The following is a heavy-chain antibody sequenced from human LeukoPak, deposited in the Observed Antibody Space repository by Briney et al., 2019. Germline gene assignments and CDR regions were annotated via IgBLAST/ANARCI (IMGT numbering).Heavy chain of an antibody. D-gene: IGHD2-2*01. CDR2: ISAYNGNT. Sequence: ASVKVSCKASGYTFTSYGISWVRHAAGQGLEWMGWISAYNGNTNYAQKLQGRVTMTTDTSTSTAYMELRSLRSDDTAVYYCASGTPRYCSSTSCYVGNYYYYGMDVWGQGTTVTVPS. CDR1: GYTFTSYG. J-gene: IGHJ6*02. CDR3: ASGTPRYCSSTSCYVGNYYYYGMDV. V-gene: IGHV1-18*01.